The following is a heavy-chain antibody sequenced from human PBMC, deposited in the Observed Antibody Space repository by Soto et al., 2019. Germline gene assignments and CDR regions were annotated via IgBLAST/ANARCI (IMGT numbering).Heavy chain of an antibody. D-gene: IGHD2-2*01. CDR2: INPSGGST. Sequence: ASVKVSCKASGYTFTSYYMHWVRQAPGQGLEWMGIINPSGGSTSYAQKFQGRVTMTRDTSTSTVYMELSSLRSEDTAVYYCARVWYKLIEAPRRMDVWGQGTTVTVSS. CDR1: GYTFTSYY. V-gene: IGHV1-46*01. CDR3: ARVWYKLIEAPRRMDV. J-gene: IGHJ6*02.